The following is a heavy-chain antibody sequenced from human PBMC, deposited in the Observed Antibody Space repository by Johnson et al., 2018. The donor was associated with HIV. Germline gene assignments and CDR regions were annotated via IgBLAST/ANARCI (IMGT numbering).Heavy chain of an antibody. Sequence: EVQLVESGGGLVQPGGSLRLSCAASGFNFSSYAMSWVRQAPGKGLEWVSAISGSGGSTYYEDSVQGRFTISRDNSKNTLYLQMNSLRVEDTAVYACAKSPGRNEPLDAFDIWGHGTMVTVSS. D-gene: IGHD1-1*01. CDR3: AKSPGRNEPLDAFDI. CDR2: ISGSGGST. CDR1: GFNFSSYA. V-gene: IGHV3-23*04. J-gene: IGHJ3*02.